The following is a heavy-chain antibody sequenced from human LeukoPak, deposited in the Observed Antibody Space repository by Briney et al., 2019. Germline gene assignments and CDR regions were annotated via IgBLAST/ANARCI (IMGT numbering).Heavy chain of an antibody. CDR3: ARDPPRRYDL. J-gene: IGHJ5*02. CDR1: RFTFSNYW. CDR2: INLDGSEK. V-gene: IGHV3-7*01. Sequence: GGSLRLSCAASRFTFSNYWMTWVRQAPGKGLEWVASINLDGSEKFYVDSVKGRFTISRDNPKNSLYLQMNSLRPEDTAVYYCARDPPRRYDLWGQGTLVTVSS.